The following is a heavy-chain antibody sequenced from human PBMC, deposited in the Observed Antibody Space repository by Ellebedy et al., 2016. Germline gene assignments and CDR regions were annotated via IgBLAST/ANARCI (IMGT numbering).Heavy chain of an antibody. J-gene: IGHJ6*02. Sequence: SETLSLTCTVSGGSISRSTYYWGWIRQPPGKGLEWIGSIYFSGITYYNPSLKSRVTISVDTSKKQFSLRLSSVTAADTAVYYCARHQPSYGSGSYYTNYYGMDVWGQGTTVTVSS. D-gene: IGHD3-10*01. CDR1: GGSISRSTYY. CDR3: ARHQPSYGSGSYYTNYYGMDV. V-gene: IGHV4-39*01. CDR2: IYFSGIT.